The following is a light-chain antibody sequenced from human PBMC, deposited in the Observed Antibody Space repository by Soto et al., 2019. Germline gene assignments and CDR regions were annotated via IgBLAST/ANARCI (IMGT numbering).Light chain of an antibody. CDR1: RSIDRY. V-gene: IGKV1-39*01. CDR3: QQSFSTPEYT. Sequence: DIQMTQSPSSLSASIEDRVTITCRASRSIDRYLNWYQQKPGKAPKLLIYTASNLQNGVPSRFSGSGSGTDFTITISSLQPEDFATYYCQQSFSTPEYTFGQGTKVEIK. CDR2: TAS. J-gene: IGKJ2*01.